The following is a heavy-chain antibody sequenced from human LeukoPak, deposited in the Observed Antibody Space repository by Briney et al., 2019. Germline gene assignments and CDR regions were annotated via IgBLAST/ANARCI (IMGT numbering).Heavy chain of an antibody. J-gene: IGHJ4*02. V-gene: IGHV4-39*07. CDR1: GGSISSSSYY. CDR2: IYYSGST. Sequence: SETLSLTCTVSGGSISSSSYYWGWIRQPPGKGLEWIGSIYYSGSTNYNPSLKSRVTISVDTSKNQFSLKLSSVTAADTAVYYCARAGKDTYSSSWYYFDYWGQGTLVTVSS. D-gene: IGHD6-13*01. CDR3: ARAGKDTYSSSWYYFDY.